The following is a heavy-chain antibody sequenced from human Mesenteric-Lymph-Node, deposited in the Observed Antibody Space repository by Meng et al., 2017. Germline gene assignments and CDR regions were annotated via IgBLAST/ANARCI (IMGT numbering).Heavy chain of an antibody. J-gene: IGHJ4*02. CDR2: MNPNSGNT. V-gene: IGHV1-8*01. D-gene: IGHD6-6*01. Sequence: ASVKVSCKASGYTFTSYDINWVRQATGQGLEWMGWMNPNSGNTGYAQKFQGRVTMTRNTSISTVYMELSSLRSEDTAVYYCARDFAIAARRVPGYWGQGTLVTVSS. CDR1: GYTFTSYD. CDR3: ARDFAIAARRVPGY.